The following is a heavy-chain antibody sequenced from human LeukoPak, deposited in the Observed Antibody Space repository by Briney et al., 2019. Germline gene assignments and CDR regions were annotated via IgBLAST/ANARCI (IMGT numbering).Heavy chain of an antibody. CDR2: IGTASDT. J-gene: IGHJ6*03. D-gene: IGHD1-1*01. Sequence: GGSLRLSCAASGFTFSSFDMHWVRQPPGQGLEWVSTIGTASDTYYPGSVEGRFTLSRDNAKNSLYLQMNSPTAGDTAVYYCARGPPRGKYYYMDVWGKGTTVTVSS. CDR1: GFTFSSFD. CDR3: ARGPPRGKYYYMDV. V-gene: IGHV3-13*01.